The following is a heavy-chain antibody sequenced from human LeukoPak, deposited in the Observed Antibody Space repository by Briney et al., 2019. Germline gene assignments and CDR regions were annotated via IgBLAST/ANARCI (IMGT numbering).Heavy chain of an antibody. J-gene: IGHJ6*02. D-gene: IGHD4-23*01. CDR2: IYSGGST. CDR1: GFTVSSNY. V-gene: IGHV3-53*01. Sequence: GGSLTLSCAASGFTVSSNYMSWVRQAPGKGLEWVSVIYSGGSTYYADSVKGRFTISRDNSKNTLYLQMNSLRAEDTAVYYCASLNSYGGNSYYYYGMDVWGQGTTVTVSS. CDR3: ASLNSYGGNSYYYYGMDV.